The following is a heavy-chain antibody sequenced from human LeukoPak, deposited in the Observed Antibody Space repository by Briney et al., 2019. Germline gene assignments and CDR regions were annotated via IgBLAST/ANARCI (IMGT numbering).Heavy chain of an antibody. CDR2: IYYSGNA. CDR3: ASVRRGFGEFSKYYSYYYMDV. J-gene: IGHJ6*03. D-gene: IGHD3-10*01. CDR1: GVSISSSTYY. V-gene: IGHV4-39*01. Sequence: SETLSLTCTVSGVSISSSTYYWGWIRQPPGKGLEWIGNIYYSGNAYHNPSLKSRVTISVDTSKNQFSLRLSSVTAADTAVYYCASVRRGFGEFSKYYSYYYMDVWGKGTTVTISS.